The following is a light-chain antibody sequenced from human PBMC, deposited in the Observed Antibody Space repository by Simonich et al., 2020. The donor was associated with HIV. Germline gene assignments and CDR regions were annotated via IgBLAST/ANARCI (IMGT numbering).Light chain of an antibody. CDR3: SAYVGTNVL. CDR1: SSDVGGYNY. J-gene: IGLJ2*01. CDR2: EVS. Sequence: QSALTQPPSASGSPGQSVTISCTGTSSDVGGYNYVSWYQQYPGKAPKLMIYEVSPRPSGVPHRFSGSKSGNTASLTVSGLQAEDEADYYCSAYVGTNVLFGGGTKLIVL. V-gene: IGLV2-8*01.